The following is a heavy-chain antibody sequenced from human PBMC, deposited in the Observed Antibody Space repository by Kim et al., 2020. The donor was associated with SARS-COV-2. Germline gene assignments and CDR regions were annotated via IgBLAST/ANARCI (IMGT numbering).Heavy chain of an antibody. J-gene: IGHJ6*01. CDR2: IYYSGST. Sequence: SETLSLTCTVSGGSISSYYWSWIRQPPGKGLEWIGYIYYSGSTNYNPSXXSRVTISVDTSKNQFSLKLSSVTAADTAVNYXXXVRGGLSMVRGVITKDYGMDVXXXGTXXXVSS. V-gene: IGHV4-59*13. CDR1: GGSISSYY. D-gene: IGHD3-10*01. CDR3: XXVRGGLSMVRGVITKDYGMDV.